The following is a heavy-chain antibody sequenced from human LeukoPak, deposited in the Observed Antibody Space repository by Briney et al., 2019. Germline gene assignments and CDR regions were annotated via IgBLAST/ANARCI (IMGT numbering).Heavy chain of an antibody. V-gene: IGHV4-59*01. Sequence: SETLSLTCTVSGGSISSYYWSWIRQPPGKGLEWIGYISYSAITNYDPALKSRVTISIDTSKNQFSLKLSSVTAADTAVYYCARGVNWIDPWGQGTLVTVSS. J-gene: IGHJ5*02. D-gene: IGHD6-13*01. CDR3: ARGVNWIDP. CDR1: GGSISSYY. CDR2: ISYSAIT.